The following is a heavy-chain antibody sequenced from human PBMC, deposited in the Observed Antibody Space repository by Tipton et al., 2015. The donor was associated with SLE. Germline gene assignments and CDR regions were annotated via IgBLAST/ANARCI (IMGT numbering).Heavy chain of an antibody. Sequence: TLSLTCTVSGGSISSSSYHWGWIRQPPGKGLEWIGSIYYSGSTYYNPSLKSRVTISVDTSKNQFSLKLSSVTAADTAVYYCARFRYYDLLYYFDYWGQGTLVTVSS. CDR2: IYYSGST. D-gene: IGHD3-3*01. J-gene: IGHJ4*02. CDR3: ARFRYYDLLYYFDY. V-gene: IGHV4-39*07. CDR1: GGSISSSSYH.